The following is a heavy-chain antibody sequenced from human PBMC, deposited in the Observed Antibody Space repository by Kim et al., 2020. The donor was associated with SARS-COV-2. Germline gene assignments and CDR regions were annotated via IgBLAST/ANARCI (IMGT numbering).Heavy chain of an antibody. D-gene: IGHD7-27*01. Sequence: TTYTPSLTSRVTISVDTSKNQFSLKLSSVTAADTAVYYCARDLVWGGMDVWGQGTTVTVSS. J-gene: IGHJ6*02. CDR2: T. CDR3: ARDLVWGGMDV. V-gene: IGHV4-59*01.